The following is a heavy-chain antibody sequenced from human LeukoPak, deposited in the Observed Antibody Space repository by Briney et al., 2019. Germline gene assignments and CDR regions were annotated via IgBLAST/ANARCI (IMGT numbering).Heavy chain of an antibody. CDR1: GFTFSSYA. Sequence: GGSLRLSCAASGFTFSSYAMSWVRQAPGKGLEWVSAISGSGGSTYYADSVKGRFTISRDNSKNTLYLQMNSLRAEDTAVYYCAKNMDSWYVDHPNDAFDIWGQGTMVTVSS. J-gene: IGHJ3*02. CDR2: ISGSGGST. D-gene: IGHD6-13*01. V-gene: IGHV3-23*01. CDR3: AKNMDSWYVDHPNDAFDI.